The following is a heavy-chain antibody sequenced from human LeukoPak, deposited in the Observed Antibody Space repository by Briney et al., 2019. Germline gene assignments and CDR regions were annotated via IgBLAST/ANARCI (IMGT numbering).Heavy chain of an antibody. D-gene: IGHD5-18*01. Sequence: GGSLRLSCAASGFTLNNYAMNWVRQAPGKGLEWVSLITGSTTTTYYADSVKGRFTISRDNSKNTLYLQMNSLRAEDTAVYYCAKPQRGYSYGPFDYWGQGTLVTVSS. V-gene: IGHV3-23*01. J-gene: IGHJ4*02. CDR1: GFTLNNYA. CDR3: AKPQRGYSYGPFDY. CDR2: ITGSTTTT.